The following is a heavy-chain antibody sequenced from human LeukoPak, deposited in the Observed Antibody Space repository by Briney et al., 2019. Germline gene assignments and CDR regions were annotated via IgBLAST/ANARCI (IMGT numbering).Heavy chain of an antibody. CDR3: ASSTYYDFWSGYYYDY. Sequence: GSSVKVSCKASGGTFSSYAIRWVRQAPGQGLEWMGGIIPIFGTANYAQKFQGRVTITADESTSTAYMELSSLRSEDTAVYYCASSTYYDFWSGYYYDYWGQGTLVAVSS. V-gene: IGHV1-69*01. D-gene: IGHD3-3*01. CDR1: GGTFSSYA. J-gene: IGHJ4*02. CDR2: IIPIFGTA.